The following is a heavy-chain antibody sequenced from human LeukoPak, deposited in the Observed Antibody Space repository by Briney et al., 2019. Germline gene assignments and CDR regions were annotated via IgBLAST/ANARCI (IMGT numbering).Heavy chain of an antibody. J-gene: IGHJ4*02. D-gene: IGHD6-19*01. V-gene: IGHV4-39*07. Sequence: PSETLSLTCTVSGGSISSSSYYWGWIRQPPGKGLEWIGSIYYSGSTYYNPSLKSRVTISVDTSKNQFSLKLSSVTAADTAVYYCARDGQWPPSDFGYWGQGTLVTVSS. CDR3: ARDGQWPPSDFGY. CDR1: GGSISSSSYY. CDR2: IYYSGST.